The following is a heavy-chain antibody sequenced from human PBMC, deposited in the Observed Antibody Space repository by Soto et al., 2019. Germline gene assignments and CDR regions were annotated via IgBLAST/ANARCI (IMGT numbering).Heavy chain of an antibody. V-gene: IGHV5-10-1*01. J-gene: IGHJ6*02. CDR3: ARRLSGAKVGYNTYYFHGLDV. D-gene: IGHD5-12*01. Sequence: GASVKVSCKASVYTFTSYAIHWVRYVPGKGLEWLGRIDPSDSYTNYSPSFEGHVTISVDKSTNTAFLKWSSLRASDTAIYYCARRLSGAKVGYNTYYFHGLDVWGQGTAVTVSS. CDR2: IDPSDSYT. CDR1: VYTFTSYA.